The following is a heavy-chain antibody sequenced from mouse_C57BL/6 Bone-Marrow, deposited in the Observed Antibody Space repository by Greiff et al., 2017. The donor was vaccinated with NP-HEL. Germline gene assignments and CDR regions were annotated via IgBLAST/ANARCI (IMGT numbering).Heavy chain of an antibody. CDR3: ARGYYYGSSYGAMDY. D-gene: IGHD1-1*01. CDR1: GYSITSGYY. CDR2: ISYDGSN. J-gene: IGHJ4*01. Sequence: EVQVVESGPGLVKPSQSLSLTCSVTGYSITSGYYWNWIRQFPGNKLEWMGYISYDGSNNYNPSLKNRISITRDTSKNQFFLKLNSVTTEDTATYYCARGYYYGSSYGAMDYWGQGTSVTVSS. V-gene: IGHV3-6*01.